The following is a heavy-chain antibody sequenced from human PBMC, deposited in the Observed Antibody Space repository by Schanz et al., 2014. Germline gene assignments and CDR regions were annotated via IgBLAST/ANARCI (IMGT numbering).Heavy chain of an antibody. CDR2: VSHDGFTK. V-gene: IGHV3-30*18. CDR1: GFTFSNYA. J-gene: IGHJ4*02. Sequence: QVQLVESGGCVVQPWRSLRLSCAASGFTFSNYAMHWVRQAPGKGLEWVSIVSHDGFTKHYADSVRGRFTLSRDNSKNTLHLQMNSLTAEDTAVYYCAKYGTGKGVSFEYWGQGTLVSVSS. CDR3: AKYGTGKGVSFEY. D-gene: IGHD1-26*01.